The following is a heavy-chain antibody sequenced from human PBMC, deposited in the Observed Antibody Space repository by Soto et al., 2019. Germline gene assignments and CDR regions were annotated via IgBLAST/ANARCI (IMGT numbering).Heavy chain of an antibody. V-gene: IGHV1-18*04. CDR3: ARVGTVTSIDY. CDR2: ISAYNGNT. J-gene: IGHJ4*02. CDR1: GYTFTSYY. Sequence: GASVKVSCKASGYTFTSYYMHWVRQAPGQGLEWMGWISAYNGNTNYAQKLQGRVTMTTDTSTSTAYMELRSLRSDDTAVYYCARVGTVTSIDYWGQGTLVTVSS. D-gene: IGHD1-1*01.